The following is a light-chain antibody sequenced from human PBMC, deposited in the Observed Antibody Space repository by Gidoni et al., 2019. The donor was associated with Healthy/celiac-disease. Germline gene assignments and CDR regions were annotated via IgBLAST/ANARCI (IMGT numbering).Light chain of an antibody. CDR3: QQSYSTPPLT. V-gene: IGKV1-39*01. Sequence: DIQMTKSPSSLSASVGDRVTITCRASQRISSYLNWYQQKPGKAPKLLIYAASSLQSGVPSRFSGSGSGTDFTLTISSLQPEDFATYYCQQSYSTPPLTFGGGTKVEIK. J-gene: IGKJ4*01. CDR1: QRISSY. CDR2: AAS.